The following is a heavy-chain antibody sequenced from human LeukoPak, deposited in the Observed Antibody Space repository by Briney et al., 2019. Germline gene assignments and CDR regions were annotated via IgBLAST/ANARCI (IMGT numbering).Heavy chain of an antibody. Sequence: GGSLRLSCAASGFTFSSYSMNWVRQAPGKGLEWVSYISTISSTIYYADSVKGRFTISRDNAKNSLYLQMNSLRAEDTAVYYCARVLRYCSGGNCYSGGLGYMDVWGKGTTVTISS. J-gene: IGHJ6*03. D-gene: IGHD2-15*01. CDR2: ISTISSTI. CDR1: GFTFSSYS. CDR3: ARVLRYCSGGNCYSGGLGYMDV. V-gene: IGHV3-48*01.